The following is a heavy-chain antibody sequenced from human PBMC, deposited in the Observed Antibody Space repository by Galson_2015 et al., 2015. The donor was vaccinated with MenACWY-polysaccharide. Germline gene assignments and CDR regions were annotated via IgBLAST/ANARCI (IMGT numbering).Heavy chain of an antibody. V-gene: IGHV3-23*01. Sequence: SLRLSCAASGFTFSTYAMNWVRQAPGKGLEWVSTISSSGGNKYYADSVKGRFTISRDNSKNTLYLQMNSLRAEDTAVYYCARQTARRYSAALEIWGQGTMVTVSS. CDR3: ARQTARRYSAALEI. J-gene: IGHJ3*02. CDR1: GFTFSTYA. D-gene: IGHD1-14*01. CDR2: ISSSGGNK.